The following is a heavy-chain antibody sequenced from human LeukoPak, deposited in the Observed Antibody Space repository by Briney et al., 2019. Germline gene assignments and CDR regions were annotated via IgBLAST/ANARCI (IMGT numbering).Heavy chain of an antibody. CDR2: IYYSGST. CDR1: GGSISSRTYY. J-gene: IGHJ4*02. Sequence: SETLSLTCTVSGGSISSRTYYWGWVRQPPGKGLEWIGSIYYSGSTYHNPSLKSRVTISVDTSKNQFSLKLSSVTAADTAVYYCARMRPRLQLVPYYFDYWGQGTLVTVSS. D-gene: IGHD5-24*01. V-gene: IGHV4-39*01. CDR3: ARMRPRLQLVPYYFDY.